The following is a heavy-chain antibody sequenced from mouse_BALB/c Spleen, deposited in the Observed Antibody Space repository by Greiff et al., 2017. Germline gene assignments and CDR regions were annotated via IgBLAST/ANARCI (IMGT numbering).Heavy chain of an antibody. CDR3: ARHDY. J-gene: IGHJ2*01. V-gene: IGHV5-6*01. CDR2: ISSGGSYT. Sequence: EVQGVESGGGLVQPGGSLKLSCAASGFTFSSYAMSWVRQTPDKRLEWVATISSGGSYTYYPDSVKGRFTISRDNAKNTLYLQMSSLKSEDTAMYYCARHDYWGQGTTLTVSS. CDR1: GFTFSSYA.